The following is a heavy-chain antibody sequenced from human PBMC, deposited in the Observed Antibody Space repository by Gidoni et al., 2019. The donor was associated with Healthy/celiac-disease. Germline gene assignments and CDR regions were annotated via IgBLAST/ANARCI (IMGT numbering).Heavy chain of an antibody. CDR3: ARQARGSWYTC. V-gene: IGHV4-39*01. CDR1: GGSISSSSYY. J-gene: IGHJ4*02. Sequence: QLQLQESCPGLVKPSDTLSLTCTLSGGSISSSSYYWGWIRQPPGKGLEWIGSIYDSGSTYYNPSLKSRVTISVDTSKNQFSLKLSSVTAADTAVYYCARQARGSWYTCGGQGTLVTVSS. D-gene: IGHD6-13*01. CDR2: IYDSGST.